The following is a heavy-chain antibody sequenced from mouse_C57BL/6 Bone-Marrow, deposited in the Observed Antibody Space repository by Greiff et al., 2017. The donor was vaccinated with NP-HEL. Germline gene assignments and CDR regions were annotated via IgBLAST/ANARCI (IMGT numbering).Heavy chain of an antibody. J-gene: IGHJ4*01. CDR1: GFTFSSYA. CDR2: ISDGGSYT. V-gene: IGHV5-4*03. D-gene: IGHD1-1*01. CDR3: ARGEVITTVVARAMDY. Sequence: EVKVEESGGGLVKPGGSLKLSCAASGFTFSSYAMSWVRQTPEKRLEWVATISDGGSYTYYPDNVKGRFTISRDNAKNNLYLQMSHLKSEDTAMYYCARGEVITTVVARAMDYWGQGTSVTVSS.